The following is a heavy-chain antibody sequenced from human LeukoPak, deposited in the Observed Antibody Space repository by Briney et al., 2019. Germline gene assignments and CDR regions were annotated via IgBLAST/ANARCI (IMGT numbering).Heavy chain of an antibody. CDR3: ARDRLAVAGTGGTYGMDV. J-gene: IGHJ6*02. D-gene: IGHD6-19*01. V-gene: IGHV4-31*03. CDR2: IYYSGST. Sequence: PSETLSLTCTVSGGSISSGGYYWSWIRQHPGKGLEWIGYIYYSGSTYYNPSLKSRVTISVDTSKNQFSLKLSSVTAADTAVYYCARDRLAVAGTGGTYGMDVWGQGTTVTVSS. CDR1: GGSISSGGYY.